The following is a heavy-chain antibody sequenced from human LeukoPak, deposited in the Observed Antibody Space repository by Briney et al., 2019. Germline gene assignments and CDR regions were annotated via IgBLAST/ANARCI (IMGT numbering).Heavy chain of an antibody. Sequence: PSETLSLTCAVYGGSFSGYYWSWIRQPPGKGLEWIGEINHSGSTNYNPSLKSRVTISVDTSKNQFSLKLSSVTAADTAVYYCALARDYYGSGSYYPAFDIWGQGTMVTVSS. CDR3: ALARDYYGSGSYYPAFDI. J-gene: IGHJ3*02. CDR1: GGSFSGYY. D-gene: IGHD3-10*01. V-gene: IGHV4-34*01. CDR2: INHSGST.